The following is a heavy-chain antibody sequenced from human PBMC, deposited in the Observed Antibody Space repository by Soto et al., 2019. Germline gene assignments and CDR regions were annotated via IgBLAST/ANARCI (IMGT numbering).Heavy chain of an antibody. Sequence: GGSLRLSCAASGFTVSSNYMSWVRQAPGKGLEWVSVIYSGGSTYYADSVKGRFTISRDNSKNTLYLQMNSLRAEDTAVYYCARDRSTIYAFDTWGQGTMVTVSS. J-gene: IGHJ3*02. V-gene: IGHV3-66*01. D-gene: IGHD3-3*01. CDR3: ARDRSTIYAFDT. CDR2: IYSGGST. CDR1: GFTVSSNY.